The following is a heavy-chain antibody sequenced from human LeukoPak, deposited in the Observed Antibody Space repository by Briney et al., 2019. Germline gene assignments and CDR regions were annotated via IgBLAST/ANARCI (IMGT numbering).Heavy chain of an antibody. CDR3: ARDPTPRGTMVRGVSPPDYYYYGMDV. V-gene: IGHV1-46*01. D-gene: IGHD3-10*01. J-gene: IGHJ6*02. CDR1: GYTFTSYY. Sequence: GASVKVSCKASGYTFTSYYMHWVRQAPGQGLEWMGIINPSDGSTSYAQKFQGRVTMTRDTSTSTFYMELRGPRSEDTAVYYCARDPTPRGTMVRGVSPPDYYYYGMDVWGQGTTVTVSS. CDR2: INPSDGST.